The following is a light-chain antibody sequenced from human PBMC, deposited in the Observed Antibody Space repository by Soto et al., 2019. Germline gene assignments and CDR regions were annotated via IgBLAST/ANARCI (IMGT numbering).Light chain of an antibody. Sequence: QSALTQPASVSGSPGQSITISCTGTSSDVGGFDYVSWYQQHPGKVPKLMVYDVSKRPSGVSNRFSGSKSGNTASLTISGLQAEDEADYYCSSYTSSSTRVFGGGTKVTVL. CDR3: SSYTSSSTRV. J-gene: IGLJ3*02. V-gene: IGLV2-14*01. CDR2: DVS. CDR1: SSDVGGFDY.